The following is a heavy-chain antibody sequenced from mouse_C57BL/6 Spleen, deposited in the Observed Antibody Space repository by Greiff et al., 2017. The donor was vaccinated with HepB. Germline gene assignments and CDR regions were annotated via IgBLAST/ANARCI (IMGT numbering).Heavy chain of an antibody. CDR2: IHPNSGST. CDR1: GYTFTSYW. V-gene: IGHV1-64*01. J-gene: IGHJ2*01. D-gene: IGHD2-1*01. Sequence: QVQLKQPGAELVKPGASVKLSCKASGYTFTSYWMHWVKQRPGQGLEWIGMIHPNSGSTNYNEKFKSKATLTVDKSSSTAYMQLSSLTSEDSAVYYCARLYGNYFYYFDYWGQGTTLTVSS. CDR3: ARLYGNYFYYFDY.